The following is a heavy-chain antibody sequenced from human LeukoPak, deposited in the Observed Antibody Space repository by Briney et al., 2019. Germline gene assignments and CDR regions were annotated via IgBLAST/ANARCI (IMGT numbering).Heavy chain of an antibody. CDR2: ISGSGGTT. J-gene: IGHJ5*02. Sequence: PGGSLRLSCAAPGFTFSNYAMSWVRQAPGKGLEWVSAISGSGGTTYYADSVKGRFTISRDNSKNTLYLQMNSLRAEDTAVYYCAKGELSSGWSPWGQGTLVTVSS. D-gene: IGHD6-19*01. CDR1: GFTFSNYA. CDR3: AKGELSSGWSP. V-gene: IGHV3-23*01.